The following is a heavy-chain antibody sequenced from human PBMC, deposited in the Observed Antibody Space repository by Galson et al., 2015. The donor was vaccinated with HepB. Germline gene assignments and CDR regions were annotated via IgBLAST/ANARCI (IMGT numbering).Heavy chain of an antibody. CDR1: GFTFSSYG. V-gene: IGHV3-30*18. CDR3: AKDLSGYYSGWFDP. J-gene: IGHJ5*02. Sequence: SLRLSCAASGFTFSSYGMHWVRQAPGKGLEWVAVISYDGSNKYYADSVKGRFTISRDNSKNTLYLQMNSLRAEDTAVYYCAKDLSGYYSGWFDPWGQGTLVTVSS. D-gene: IGHD3-22*01. CDR2: ISYDGSNK.